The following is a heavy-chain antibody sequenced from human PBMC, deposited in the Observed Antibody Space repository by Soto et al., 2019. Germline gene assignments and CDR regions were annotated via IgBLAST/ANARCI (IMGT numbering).Heavy chain of an antibody. J-gene: IGHJ5*02. D-gene: IGHD6-13*01. CDR3: VRRHVSATGIDWFDP. CDR1: GYTFTSYG. CDR2: INAANGDT. V-gene: IGHV1-3*01. Sequence: ASVKVSCKASGYTFTSYGIHWVRQAPGQRLEWMGWINAANGDTKYSPKFKGRVTITRDTSASTAYMGLSSLRSEDTAVYYCVRRHVSATGIDWFDPWGQGTLVTVSS.